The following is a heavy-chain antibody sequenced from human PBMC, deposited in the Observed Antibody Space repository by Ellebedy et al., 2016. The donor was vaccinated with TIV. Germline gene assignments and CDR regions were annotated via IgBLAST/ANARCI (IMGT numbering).Heavy chain of an antibody. CDR2: IKSKTDGGTT. V-gene: IGHV3-15*01. CDR1: GFTFSNAW. D-gene: IGHD2/OR15-2a*01. CDR3: TTDGDGPLFYGDY. Sequence: GESLKISXAASGFTFSNAWMSWVRQAPGKGLEWVGRIKSKTDGGTTDYAAPVKGRFTISRDDSKNTLYLQMNSLKTEDTAVYYCTTDGDGPLFYGDYWGQGTLVTVSS. J-gene: IGHJ4*02.